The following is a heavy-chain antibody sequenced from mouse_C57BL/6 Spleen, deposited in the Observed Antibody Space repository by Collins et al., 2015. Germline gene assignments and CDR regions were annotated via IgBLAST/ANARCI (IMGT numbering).Heavy chain of an antibody. D-gene: IGHD1-1*01. V-gene: IGHV1-52*01. CDR1: GYTFTSYW. CDR2: IDPSDSET. Sequence: QVQLQQPGAELVRPGSSVKLSCKASGYTFTSYWMHWVKQRPIQGLEWIGNIDPSDSETHYNQKFKDKATLTVDKSSSTAYMQLSSLTSEDSAVYYCARWGTTVVARYAMDYWGQGTSVTVSS. CDR3: ARWGTTVVARYAMDY. J-gene: IGHJ4*01.